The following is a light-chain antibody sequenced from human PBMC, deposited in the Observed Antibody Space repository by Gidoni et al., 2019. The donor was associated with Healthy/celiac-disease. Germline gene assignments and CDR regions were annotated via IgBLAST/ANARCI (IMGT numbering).Light chain of an antibody. CDR1: QSVSSY. V-gene: IGKV3-11*01. CDR3: QQRSNWPKVT. CDR2: DAA. Sequence: EMVLTHSPATLSLSPGERATRSCRASQSVSSYLAWYQQKPGQAPRLLIYDAANRATGIPARFSGSGSGTDFTLTISSLEPEDFAVYYCQQRSNWPKVTFGQGTRLEIK. J-gene: IGKJ5*01.